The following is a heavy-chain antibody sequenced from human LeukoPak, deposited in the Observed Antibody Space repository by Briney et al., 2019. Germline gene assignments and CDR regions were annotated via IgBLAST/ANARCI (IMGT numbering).Heavy chain of an antibody. CDR2: INPNSGDT. Sequence: GASVKVSCEASGYTFTSYDINWVRQAPGQGLEWMGWINPNSGDTNYAQKFQDWVTMTRDTSITTAYMELSRLTSDDTAVYYCARSGILTGSKPDFDSWGQGTLVTVSS. CDR1: GYTFTSYD. D-gene: IGHD3-9*01. CDR3: ARSGILTGSKPDFDS. J-gene: IGHJ4*02. V-gene: IGHV1-2*04.